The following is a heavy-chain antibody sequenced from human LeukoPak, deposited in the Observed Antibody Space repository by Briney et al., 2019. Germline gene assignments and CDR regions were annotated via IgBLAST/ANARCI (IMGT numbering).Heavy chain of an antibody. Sequence: GASVKVSCKASGYTFTGYYMHWVRQAPGQGLEWMGWINPNSGGTNYAQKFQGRVTMTRDTSISTAYMELSRLRSDDTAVYYCARELVFVSGELLRVVYFDQWGQGTLVTVSS. CDR3: ARELVFVSGELLRVVYFDQ. CDR1: GYTFTGYY. D-gene: IGHD1-26*01. CDR2: INPNSGGT. V-gene: IGHV1-2*02. J-gene: IGHJ4*02.